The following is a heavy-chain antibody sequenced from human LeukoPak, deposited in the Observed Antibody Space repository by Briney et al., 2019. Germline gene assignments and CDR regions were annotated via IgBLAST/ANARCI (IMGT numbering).Heavy chain of an antibody. J-gene: IGHJ6*04. CDR2: ISAYNGDT. D-gene: IGHD1-26*01. Sequence: ASVKVSCKASGYTFTSYGISWVRLAPGQGLEWMGWISAYNGDTDYAQKLQGRVTTTTDTSTSTAYMELRSLRSDDTAVYYCARGPQWIVGATTYYYYYGMDVWGKGTTVTVSS. V-gene: IGHV1-18*01. CDR3: ARGPQWIVGATTYYYYYGMDV. CDR1: GYTFTSYG.